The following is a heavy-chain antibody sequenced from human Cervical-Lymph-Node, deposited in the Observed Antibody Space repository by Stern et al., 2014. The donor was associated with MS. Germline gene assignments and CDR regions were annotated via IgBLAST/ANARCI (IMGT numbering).Heavy chain of an antibody. Sequence: QVQLMQSGAEVKKPGSSVKVSCKASGGTFSSYAISWVRQAPGQGLEWMGGIIPIFGTANYAQKFQGRVTITADESTSTAYMELSSLRSEDTAVYYCASNGHGWFGEPTHDYWGQGTLVTVSS. J-gene: IGHJ4*02. CDR1: GGTFSSYA. D-gene: IGHD3-10*01. CDR3: ASNGHGWFGEPTHDY. CDR2: IIPIFGTA. V-gene: IGHV1-69*01.